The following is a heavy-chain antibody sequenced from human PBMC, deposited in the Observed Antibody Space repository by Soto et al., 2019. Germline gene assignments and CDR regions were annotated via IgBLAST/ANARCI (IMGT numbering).Heavy chain of an antibody. D-gene: IGHD2-15*01. CDR3: ARDIGCSGGSCYYYGMDV. CDR1: GFPFRGYS. Sequence: EVQLVESGGGLVQPGGSLRPSFAASGFPFRGYSLNWVRQAPGKGLEWVSYISSSSSTIYYADSVKGRFTISRDNAKNSLYLQMNSLRDEDTAVYYCARDIGCSGGSCYYYGMDVWGQGTTVTVSS. J-gene: IGHJ6*02. CDR2: ISSSSSTI. V-gene: IGHV3-48*02.